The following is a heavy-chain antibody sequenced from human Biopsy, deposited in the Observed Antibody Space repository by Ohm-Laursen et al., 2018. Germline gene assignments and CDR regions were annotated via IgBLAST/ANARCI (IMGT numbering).Heavy chain of an antibody. V-gene: IGHV3-21*04. J-gene: IGHJ5*02. CDR2: ITSRTSST. Sequence: GSLRLSCSASGFTFNVYSIVWVRQAPGKGLEWVSSITSRTSSTYYADSVKGRVTISRDNSKNTLYLQMNSLRAEDTAMYYCARDLYDFCGGCPFDPWGQGTLVTVS. D-gene: IGHD3-3*01. CDR1: GFTFNVYS. CDR3: ARDLYDFCGGCPFDP.